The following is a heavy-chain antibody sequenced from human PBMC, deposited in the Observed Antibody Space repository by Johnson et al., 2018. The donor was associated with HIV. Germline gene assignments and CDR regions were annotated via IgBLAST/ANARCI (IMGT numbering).Heavy chain of an antibody. CDR3: ARFGYSGYEGDAFDI. Sequence: VQLVETGGGLIQPGGSLRLSCVASGFTVRKGLEWVSVIYSGGSTYYADSVKGRFTISRDNSKNTLYLQMNSLRAEDTAVYYCARFGYSGYEGDAFDIWGQGTMVTVSS. J-gene: IGHJ3*02. D-gene: IGHD5-12*01. CDR2: IYSGGST. CDR1: GFTV. V-gene: IGHV3-53*02.